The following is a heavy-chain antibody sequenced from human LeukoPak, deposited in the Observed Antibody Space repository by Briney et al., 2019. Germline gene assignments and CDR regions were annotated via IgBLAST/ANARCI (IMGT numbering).Heavy chain of an antibody. CDR2: IYYSGST. Sequence: SETLSLTCAVSGDSINSSNWWNWVRQPPGKGLEWIGSIYYSGSTYYNPSLKSRVTISVDTSKNQFSLKLSSVTAADTAVYYCAREFDPWGQGTLVTVSS. CDR3: AREFDP. CDR1: GDSINSSNW. V-gene: IGHV4-4*02. J-gene: IGHJ5*02.